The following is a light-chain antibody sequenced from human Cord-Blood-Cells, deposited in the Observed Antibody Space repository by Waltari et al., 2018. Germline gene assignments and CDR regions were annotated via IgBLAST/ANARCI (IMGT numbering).Light chain of an antibody. Sequence: QSALTQPASVSGSPGQSITISCTGTSSDVGGYNYVSWYQQHPGKAPKLMIYEVSNRFSCSKSGNTASLTISGLQAEDEADYYCSSYTSSSTYVFGTGTKVTVL. J-gene: IGLJ1*01. CDR1: SSDVGGYNY. V-gene: IGLV2-14*01. CDR2: EV. CDR3: SSYTSSSTYV.